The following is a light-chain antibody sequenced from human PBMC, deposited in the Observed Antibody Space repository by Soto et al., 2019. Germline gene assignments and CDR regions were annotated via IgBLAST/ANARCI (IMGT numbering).Light chain of an antibody. J-gene: IGKJ3*01. CDR1: QTISIN. Sequence: EVGMTQSPATLSVSPGERATRSCRASQTISINVAWYQQKPGQAPRLLIYGASTRATGFPARFSGSGSGTDFTLTISSLQSEDFAVYYCQQYNDWPSFGPGSKVDFK. V-gene: IGKV3D-15*01. CDR2: GAS. CDR3: QQYNDWPS.